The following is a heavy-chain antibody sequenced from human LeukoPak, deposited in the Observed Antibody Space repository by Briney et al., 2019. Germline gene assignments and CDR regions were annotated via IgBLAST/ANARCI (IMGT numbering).Heavy chain of an antibody. Sequence: GASVKVSCKASGYTFTSYDINWVRQATGQGLEWMGWMNPNSGNTGYAQKFQGRVTMTRNTSISTAYMELSSLRSEDTAVYCCARGRYCSGGSCYYLTEYFQHWGQGTLVTVSS. CDR3: ARGRYCSGGSCYYLTEYFQH. J-gene: IGHJ1*01. D-gene: IGHD2-15*01. V-gene: IGHV1-8*01. CDR2: MNPNSGNT. CDR1: GYTFTSYD.